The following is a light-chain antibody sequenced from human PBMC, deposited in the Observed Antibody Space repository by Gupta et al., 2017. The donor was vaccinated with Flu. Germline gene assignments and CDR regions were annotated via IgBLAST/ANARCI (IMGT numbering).Light chain of an antibody. CDR1: NSDVGSFNF. Sequence: QSALTQPASVSGSPRQSITISCTGTNSDVGSFNFVSWYQQHPGKAPQLMIYDVNKRPSGISNRFSGSKSGNTASLTISGLQAEDEADYYCCSYAGSSTVVFGGGTRLTVL. CDR2: DVN. J-gene: IGLJ3*02. CDR3: CSYAGSSTVV. V-gene: IGLV2-23*02.